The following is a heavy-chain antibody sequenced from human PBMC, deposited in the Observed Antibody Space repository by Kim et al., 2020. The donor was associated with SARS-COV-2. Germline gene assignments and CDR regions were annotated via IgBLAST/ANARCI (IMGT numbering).Heavy chain of an antibody. D-gene: IGHD3-16*01. J-gene: IGHJ5*02. Sequence: SETLSLTCTVSGGSISSGGYYWSWIRQHPGKGLEWIGYIYYSGSTYYNPSLKSRVTISVDTSKNQFSLKLSSVTDADTAVYYCARTGSLRGGNWFDPLGQGTLVTVSS. V-gene: IGHV4-31*03. CDR1: GGSISSGGYY. CDR2: IYYSGST. CDR3: ARTGSLRGGNWFDP.